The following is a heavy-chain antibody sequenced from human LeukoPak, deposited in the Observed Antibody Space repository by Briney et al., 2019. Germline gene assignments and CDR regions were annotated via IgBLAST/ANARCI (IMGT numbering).Heavy chain of an antibody. V-gene: IGHV3-30*03. CDR1: GFTFTSYG. D-gene: IGHD3-10*01. CDR3: ARGLSPVVRASPMGY. Sequence: PGTSLRLSCAASGFTFTSYGMHWVRQAPGKGLEWVALITYDGYYKYYSDSVKGRFTISSDTSKNTLYLQMNSLRAEDTAEYYCARGLSPVVRASPMGYWGQGTLVTVSS. CDR2: ITYDGYYK. J-gene: IGHJ4*02.